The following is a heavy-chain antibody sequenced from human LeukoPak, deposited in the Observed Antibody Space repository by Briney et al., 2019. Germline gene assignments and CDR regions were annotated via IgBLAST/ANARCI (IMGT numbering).Heavy chain of an antibody. D-gene: IGHD3-22*01. CDR2: IYHSGIT. CDR1: GSGYSISGGFY. CDR3: AGQFDGSGSYFY. V-gene: IGHV4-38-2*02. J-gene: IGHJ4*02. Sequence: PSETLPLTCTVSGSGYSISGGFYWGWIRQPPGKGLGWIGSIYHSGITYYNPSLKSRATISVDTSKNQFSLKLKFVTAADTAVYCCAGQFDGSGSYFYWGQGTLVTVSS.